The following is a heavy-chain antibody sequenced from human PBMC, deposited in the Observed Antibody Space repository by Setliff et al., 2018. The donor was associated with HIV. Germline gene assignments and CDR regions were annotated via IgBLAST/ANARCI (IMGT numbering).Heavy chain of an antibody. CDR1: GGSMNENH. Sequence: KPSETLSLTCTVSGGSMNENHWSWIRQSPGKGLEWIAYIHTGGSTYFNPSFVSRVTISIDSSENQFSLKLRSLTAADTAVYFCARTGYAFDLWGPGTMVTVSS. J-gene: IGHJ3*01. CDR2: IHTGGST. V-gene: IGHV4-4*08. CDR3: ARTGYAFDL.